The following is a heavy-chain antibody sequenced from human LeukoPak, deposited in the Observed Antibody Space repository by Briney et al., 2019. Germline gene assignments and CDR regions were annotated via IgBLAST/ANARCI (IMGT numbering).Heavy chain of an antibody. CDR2: INHSGST. V-gene: IGHV4-34*01. Sequence: SETLSLTCAVYGGSFSGYYWSWIRQPPGKGLEWIGEINHSGSTNYNPSLMSRVTISVDTSKNQFSLKLSSVTAADTAVYYCASLAAAGATNWFDPWGQGTLVTVSS. CDR3: ASLAAAGATNWFDP. D-gene: IGHD6-13*01. CDR1: GGSFSGYY. J-gene: IGHJ5*02.